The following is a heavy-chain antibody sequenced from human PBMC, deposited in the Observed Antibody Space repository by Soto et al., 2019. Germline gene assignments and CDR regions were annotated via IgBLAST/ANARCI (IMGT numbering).Heavy chain of an antibody. D-gene: IGHD6-6*01. CDR1: GGSFSGYY. V-gene: IGHV4-34*01. CDR3: ARAGGHSSSPRSMDV. J-gene: IGHJ6*02. CDR2: INHSGST. Sequence: SETLSLTCAVYGGSFSGYYWSWIRQPPGKGLEWIGEINHSGSTNYNPSLKSRVTISVDTSKNQFSLKLSSVTAADTAVYYCARAGGHSSSPRSMDVWGQGTTVTVSS.